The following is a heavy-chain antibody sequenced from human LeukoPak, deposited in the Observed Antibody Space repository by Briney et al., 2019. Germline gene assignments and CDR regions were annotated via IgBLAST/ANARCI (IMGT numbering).Heavy chain of an antibody. J-gene: IGHJ3*02. CDR3: ARLVVVTARGAFDI. CDR2: IYYSGST. V-gene: IGHV4-30-4*01. D-gene: IGHD2-21*02. Sequence: PSETLSLTCTVSGCSISSGDYYWSWIRQPPGKGLEWIGYIYYSGSTYYNPSLKSRVTISVDTSKNQFSLKLSSVTAADTAVYYCARLVVVTARGAFDIWGQGTMVTVSS. CDR1: GCSISSGDYY.